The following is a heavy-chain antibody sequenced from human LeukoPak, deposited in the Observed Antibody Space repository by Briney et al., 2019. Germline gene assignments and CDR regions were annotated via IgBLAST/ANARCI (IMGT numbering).Heavy chain of an antibody. D-gene: IGHD2-15*01. J-gene: IGHJ4*02. CDR1: GGTFSSYA. CDR3: HIVVVVASLGYFDY. Sequence: ASVTVSCKASGGTFSSYAISWVRQAPGQGLEWMGGIIPIFGTANYAQKFQGRVTITTDESTSTAYMELSSLRSEDTAVYYCHIVVVVASLGYFDYWGQGTLVTVSS. CDR2: IIPIFGTA. V-gene: IGHV1-69*05.